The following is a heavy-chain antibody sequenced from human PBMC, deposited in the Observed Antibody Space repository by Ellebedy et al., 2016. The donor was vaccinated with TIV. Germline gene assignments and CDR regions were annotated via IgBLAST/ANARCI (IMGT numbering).Heavy chain of an antibody. CDR3: ASQTRLDPSFDY. CDR2: IYYSGST. Sequence: SETLSLXXTVSGGSISSYYWSWIRQPPGKGLEWIGYIYYSGSTNYNPSLKSRVTISVDTSKNQFSLKLSSVTAADTAVYYCASQTRLDPSFDYWGQGTLVTVSS. CDR1: GGSISSYY. V-gene: IGHV4-59*01. J-gene: IGHJ4*02.